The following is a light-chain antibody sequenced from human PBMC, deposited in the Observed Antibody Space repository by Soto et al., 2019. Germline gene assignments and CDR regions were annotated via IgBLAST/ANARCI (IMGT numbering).Light chain of an antibody. CDR3: QQFDSYSPLA. CDR2: DAS. CDR1: QSIGAY. Sequence: DIQMTQSPSTLSASVGDRVSITCRASQSIGAYLAWYHQKPGKAPRVLIYDASSLESGVPSRFSGSGSGTDFTLTISSLQPDDFATYYCQQFDSYSPLAFGGGTKVDIK. V-gene: IGKV1-5*01. J-gene: IGKJ4*01.